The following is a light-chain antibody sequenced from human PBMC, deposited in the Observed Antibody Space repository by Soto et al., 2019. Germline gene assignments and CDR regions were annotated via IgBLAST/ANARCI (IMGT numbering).Light chain of an antibody. CDR1: QSVSGN. Sequence: EIVMTQSPATLSASPGERVTLSCRVSQSVSGNLAWYQQKPGQAPRLLIYGAVTRATGLPARFSGRGSGTEFTLTITSLQSEDLAVYFCQQYNGWLWTFGQGTKVEI. CDR2: GAV. V-gene: IGKV3D-15*01. CDR3: QQYNGWLWT. J-gene: IGKJ1*01.